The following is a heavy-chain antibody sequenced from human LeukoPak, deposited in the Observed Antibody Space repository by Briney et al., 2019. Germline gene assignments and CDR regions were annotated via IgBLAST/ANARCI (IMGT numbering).Heavy chain of an antibody. CDR1: GGSISSYY. CDR2: IYYSGST. Sequence: SETLSLTCTVSGGSISSYYWSWIRQPPGKGLEWIGYIYYSGSTNYNPSHKSRVTISVDTSKNQFSLKLSSVTAADTAVYYCAREITIFGVVRFDPWGQGTLVTVSS. D-gene: IGHD3-3*01. J-gene: IGHJ5*02. CDR3: AREITIFGVVRFDP. V-gene: IGHV4-59*01.